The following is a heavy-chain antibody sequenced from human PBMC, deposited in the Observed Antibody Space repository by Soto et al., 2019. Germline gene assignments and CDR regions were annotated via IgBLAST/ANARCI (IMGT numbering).Heavy chain of an antibody. Sequence: SETLSLTCAVSGGSFTSNNWWTWVRQPPGQGLEWIGEIYRTGSTNYNPSLKSRVTISLDKSENQFSPKVTSLTAADTAVYYCASRDPGTSVDYWGQGTLVTVSS. D-gene: IGHD1-7*01. V-gene: IGHV4-4*02. CDR2: IYRTGST. CDR1: GGSFTSNNW. CDR3: ASRDPGTSVDY. J-gene: IGHJ4*02.